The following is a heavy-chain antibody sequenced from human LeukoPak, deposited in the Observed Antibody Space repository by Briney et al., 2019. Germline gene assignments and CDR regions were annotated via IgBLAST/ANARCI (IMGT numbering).Heavy chain of an antibody. Sequence: ASVKVFCKASGGTFSGYAISWVRQAPGQGLEWMGGIIPIFGTANYAQKFQGRVTITADKSTSTAYMELSSLRSEDTAVYYCARNGDYKPFDYWGQGTLVTVSS. D-gene: IGHD4-17*01. J-gene: IGHJ4*02. CDR3: ARNGDYKPFDY. CDR1: GGTFSGYA. V-gene: IGHV1-69*06. CDR2: IIPIFGTA.